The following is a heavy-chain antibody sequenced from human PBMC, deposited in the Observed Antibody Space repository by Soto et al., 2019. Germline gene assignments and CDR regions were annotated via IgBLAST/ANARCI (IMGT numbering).Heavy chain of an antibody. V-gene: IGHV3-48*02. Sequence: EVQLVESGGGLVQPGGSLRLSCAVSGFTFSTHAMNWVRQAPGKGLEWVAYIHGTRSIIYYADSVKGRFTISRDNAKNSLFLQMDSLRDEDTAVYYCAPDARNADYDYWGQGTLVTVSS. CDR2: IHGTRSII. J-gene: IGHJ4*02. D-gene: IGHD3-16*01. CDR3: APDARNADYDY. CDR1: GFTFSTHA.